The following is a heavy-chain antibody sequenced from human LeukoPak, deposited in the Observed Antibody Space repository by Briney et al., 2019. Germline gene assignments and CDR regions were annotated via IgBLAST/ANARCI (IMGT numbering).Heavy chain of an antibody. CDR1: GFTFSNYW. CDR3: AREWRGSWYF. Sequence: GGSLRLSCAASGFTFSNYWMSWVRQAPGKGLEWVANIKQDGSEKHYVDSVKGRFTISRDNAKDSLYLQMHSLRAEDTAVYYCAREWRGSWYFRGQGTLVTVSS. CDR2: IKQDGSEK. D-gene: IGHD6-13*01. V-gene: IGHV3-7*01. J-gene: IGHJ4*02.